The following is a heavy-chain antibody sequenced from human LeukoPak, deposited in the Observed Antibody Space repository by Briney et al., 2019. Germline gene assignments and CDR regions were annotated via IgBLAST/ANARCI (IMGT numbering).Heavy chain of an antibody. D-gene: IGHD3-10*01. J-gene: IGHJ4*02. CDR3: ARALGEYYGSGSLDY. CDR2: IYTSGST. Sequence: PSETLSLTCTVSGGSISSGSYYWSWIRQPAGKGLEWIGRIYTSGSTNYNPSLKSRVTISVDTSKNQFSLKLSSETAADTAVYYCARALGEYYGSGSLDYWGQGTLVTVSS. CDR1: GGSISSGSYY. V-gene: IGHV4-61*02.